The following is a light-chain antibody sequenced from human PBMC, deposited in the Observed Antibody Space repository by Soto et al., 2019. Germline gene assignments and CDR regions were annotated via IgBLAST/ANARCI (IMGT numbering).Light chain of an antibody. J-gene: IGKJ4*01. CDR2: DAS. CDR1: QTIGNY. CDR3: QQSRDWPLT. Sequence: IVLTQSPATLSLSPGERATLSCRASQTIGNYLDWYQQKPGQAPRLLIFDASNRATDIPDRFSGSGSGTDFSLIISSLEPEDFAVYYCQQSRDWPLTFGGGTTVDIK. V-gene: IGKV3-11*01.